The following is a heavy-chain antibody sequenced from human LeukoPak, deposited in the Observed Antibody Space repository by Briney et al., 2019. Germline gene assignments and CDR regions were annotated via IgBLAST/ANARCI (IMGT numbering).Heavy chain of an antibody. Sequence: SETLSLTCTVSGGSISSGDYYWSWIRQPPGKGLEWIGYIFYSGSTNYNPSLKSRVTISVDTSKNQFSLKLTSVTDADTAVYYCARHQRAATGTNYYGVDVWGQGTTVTVSS. J-gene: IGHJ6*02. CDR1: GGSISSGDYY. D-gene: IGHD6-13*01. CDR2: IFYSGST. CDR3: ARHQRAATGTNYYGVDV. V-gene: IGHV4-61*08.